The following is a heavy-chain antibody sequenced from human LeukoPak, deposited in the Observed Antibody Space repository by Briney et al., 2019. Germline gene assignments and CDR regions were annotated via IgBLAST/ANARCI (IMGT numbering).Heavy chain of an antibody. J-gene: IGHJ5*02. CDR3: ARDGARAYYDFWSGYYTGNWFDP. V-gene: IGHV4-59*01. D-gene: IGHD3-3*01. CDR1: GGSISSYY. Sequence: SETLSLTCTVSGGSISSYYWSWIRQPPGKGLEWIRYIYYSGSTNYNPSLKSRVTISVDTSKNQFSLKLSSVTAADTAVYYCARDGARAYYDFWSGYYTGNWFDPWGQGTLVTVSS. CDR2: IYYSGST.